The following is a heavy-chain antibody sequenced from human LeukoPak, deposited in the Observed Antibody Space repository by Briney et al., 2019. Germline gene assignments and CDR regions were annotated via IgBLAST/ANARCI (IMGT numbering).Heavy chain of an antibody. D-gene: IGHD2-15*01. Sequence: ASVKVSCKASGHIFTGYYLHWVRQAPGQGLEWMGWINPNSGDTNSAHKFQGRVTMTRDTSIGTAYMELSGLTSDDTAIYYCARLYSQELDLLLLIGYYDYWGQGTLVTVSS. CDR3: ARLYSQELDLLLLIGYYDY. J-gene: IGHJ4*02. V-gene: IGHV1-2*07. CDR2: INPNSGDT. CDR1: GHIFTGYY.